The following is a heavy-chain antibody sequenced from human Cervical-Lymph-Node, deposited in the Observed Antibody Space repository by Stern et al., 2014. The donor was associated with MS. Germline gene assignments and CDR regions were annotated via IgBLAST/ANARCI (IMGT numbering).Heavy chain of an antibody. CDR1: GFTFSNYD. CDR3: ARGGYRFPDY. J-gene: IGHJ4*02. CDR2: ILYDERNK. Sequence: VQLLESGGGVVQPGRSLRLSCAASGFTFSNYDMYWVRQAPGKGLEWVAVILYDERNKFYADSVKGRFTISRDSSKNTLYLQMDSLRAEDTAIYYCARGGYRFPDYWGQGTLVTVSS. D-gene: IGHD3-22*01. V-gene: IGHV3-33*01.